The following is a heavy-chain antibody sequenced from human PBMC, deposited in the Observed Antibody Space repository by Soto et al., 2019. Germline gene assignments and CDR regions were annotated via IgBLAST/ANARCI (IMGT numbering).Heavy chain of an antibody. Sequence: QVQLVESGGGVVQPGRSLRLSCAASGFIFSKYGMHWLRQATGMGLEWLAVISDDGSRKYYAGSVKGRFTISRGNSKNTFHLQMNSLRVEDTAVYYCATDADFCGGGSCPHSWGQGTLVPVS. CDR1: GFIFSKYG. CDR3: ATDADFCGGGSCPHS. J-gene: IGHJ5*02. D-gene: IGHD2-15*01. CDR2: ISDDGSRK. V-gene: IGHV3-30*03.